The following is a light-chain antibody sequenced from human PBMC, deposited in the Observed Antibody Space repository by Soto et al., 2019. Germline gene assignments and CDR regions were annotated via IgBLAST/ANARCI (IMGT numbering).Light chain of an antibody. J-gene: IGKJ2*01. Sequence: AIRMTQSPSSFSASTGDRVTITCRASQGISSYSAWYQQKPGKAPKLLIYAAATLQRGAPSRFSASGSGTDFTLTISRLQSEDFATYYCQQYLSYPYTFGQGTKLEI. CDR1: QGISSY. CDR2: AAA. V-gene: IGKV1-8*01. CDR3: QQYLSYPYT.